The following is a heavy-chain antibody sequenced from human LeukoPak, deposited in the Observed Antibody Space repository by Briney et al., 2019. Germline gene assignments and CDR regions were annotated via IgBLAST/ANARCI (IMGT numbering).Heavy chain of an antibody. V-gene: IGHV1-69*05. CDR2: IIPIFGTA. J-gene: IGHJ5*02. D-gene: IGHD3-3*01. CDR1: GGTFSSYA. CDR3: ARALLYYDFWGGFYPGSNWFDP. Sequence: SVKVSCKASGGTFSSYAISWVRQAPGQGLEWMGGIIPIFGTANYAQKFQGRVTIPTEESTSTAYLELGSLRSEDTAFYYCARALLYYDFWGGFYPGSNWFDPWGQGPLVTVSS.